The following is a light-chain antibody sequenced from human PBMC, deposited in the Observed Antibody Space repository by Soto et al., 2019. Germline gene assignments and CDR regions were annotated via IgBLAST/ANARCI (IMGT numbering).Light chain of an antibody. Sequence: QTVVTQEPSLTVSPGGTVTLTCGSSTGPVTSGHYPYWFQQKPGRAPRTLIYDTTNKYSWTPARFSGSLLGGKAALTLSGAQPEDEAEYYCLLSDYAVRVFGGGTKVTVL. J-gene: IGLJ3*02. V-gene: IGLV7-46*01. CDR1: TGPVTSGHY. CDR3: LLSDYAVRV. CDR2: DTT.